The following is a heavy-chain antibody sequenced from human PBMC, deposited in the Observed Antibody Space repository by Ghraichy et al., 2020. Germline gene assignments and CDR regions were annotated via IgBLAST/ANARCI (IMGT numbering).Heavy chain of an antibody. CDR1: GGSFSGYY. Sequence: SETLSLTCAVYGGSFSGYYWSWIRQPPGKGLEWIGEINHSGSTNYNPSLKSRVTISVDTSKNQFSLKLSSVTAADTAVYYCARGGWGTYYYGSGSYYNKYYFDYWGQGTLVTVSS. CDR2: INHSGST. D-gene: IGHD3-10*01. J-gene: IGHJ4*02. CDR3: ARGGWGTYYYGSGSYYNKYYFDY. V-gene: IGHV4-34*01.